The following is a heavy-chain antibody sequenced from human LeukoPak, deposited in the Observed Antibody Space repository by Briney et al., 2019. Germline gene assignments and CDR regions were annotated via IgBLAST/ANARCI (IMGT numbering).Heavy chain of an antibody. Sequence: ASVKVSCKASGYTFTSYYMHWVRQAPGQGLEWMGWINPNSGGTNYAQKFQGRVTMTRDTSISTAYMELSRLRSDDTAVYYCARDWYQRIAVAGGYWGQGTLVTVSS. CDR1: GYTFTSYY. V-gene: IGHV1-2*02. J-gene: IGHJ4*02. CDR3: ARDWYQRIAVAGGY. D-gene: IGHD6-19*01. CDR2: INPNSGGT.